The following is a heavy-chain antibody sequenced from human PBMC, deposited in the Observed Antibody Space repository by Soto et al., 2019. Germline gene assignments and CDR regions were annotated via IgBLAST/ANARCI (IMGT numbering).Heavy chain of an antibody. CDR1: GGSFSGYF. Sequence: PSETLSLTCAVSGGSFSGYFWNWIRQPPGKGLEWIGEINPGGSTTYNPSLKSRVTISADTSKNQFSLNLSSVTAADTAVYYSARGKGQLLLVRPKGFHPWGQGTLVTVSS. D-gene: IGHD2-2*01. J-gene: IGHJ5*02. CDR2: INPGGST. V-gene: IGHV4-34*01. CDR3: ARGKGQLLLVRPKGFHP.